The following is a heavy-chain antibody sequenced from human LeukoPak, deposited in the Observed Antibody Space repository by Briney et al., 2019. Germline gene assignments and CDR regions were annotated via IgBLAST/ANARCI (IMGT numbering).Heavy chain of an antibody. CDR2: ISSSSSYI. CDR3: AQSSRFRGWMIDY. Sequence: PGGSLRLSCAASGFSFSSYDMNWIRQAPGKGLEWVSSISSSSSYIYYADSVKGRFTISRDNSKSSLFLQMNSLRAEDTAVYYCAQSSRFRGWMIDYWGQGTLVTVSS. D-gene: IGHD3-22*01. CDR1: GFSFSSYD. J-gene: IGHJ4*02. V-gene: IGHV3-21*01.